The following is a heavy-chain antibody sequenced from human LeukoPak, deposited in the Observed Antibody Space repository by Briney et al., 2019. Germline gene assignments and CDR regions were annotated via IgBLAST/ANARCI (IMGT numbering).Heavy chain of an antibody. Sequence: GVSLRLFRATSGLNLRHYWLLWVREAPGRGLVGVSKMSPHGNITPYADSVNCRVTISRDNSKNTLYLQMNILKDEDTAVYFCTRGCSAIRCPADYWGQGSLVTVCS. V-gene: IGHV3-74*03. J-gene: IGHJ4*02. CDR1: GLNLRHYW. CDR2: MSPHGNIT. CDR3: TRGCSAIRCPADY. D-gene: IGHD2-15*01.